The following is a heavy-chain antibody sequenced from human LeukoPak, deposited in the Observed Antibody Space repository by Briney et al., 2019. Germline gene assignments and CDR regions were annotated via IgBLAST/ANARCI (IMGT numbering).Heavy chain of an antibody. CDR2: INVGNANT. CDR1: GYGFTNHA. D-gene: IGHD5-24*01. CDR3: ARDQSRDIRVDFDY. J-gene: IGHJ4*02. V-gene: IGHV1-3*01. Sequence: GASVKVSCKASGYGFTNHAIHWVRQAPGQRLEWMGWINVGNANTKYSQMFQGRVTITRDTSANTAYMELSSLRSEDTAVYYCARDQSRDIRVDFDYWGQGTLVIVSS.